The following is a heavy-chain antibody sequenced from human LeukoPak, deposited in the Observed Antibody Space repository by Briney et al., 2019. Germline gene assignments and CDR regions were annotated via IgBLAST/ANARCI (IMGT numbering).Heavy chain of an antibody. Sequence: GGSLRLSCAASGFTFSSYGMHWVRQAPGKGLEWVAFIRYDGSNKYYADSVKGRFTISRDNSKNTLYLQMNSLRDEDTAVYYCAHLELDVVVPAAKTFGDYWGQGTLVTVSS. CDR1: GFTFSSYG. CDR3: AHLELDVVVPAAKTFGDY. CDR2: IRYDGSNK. D-gene: IGHD2-2*01. J-gene: IGHJ4*02. V-gene: IGHV3-30*02.